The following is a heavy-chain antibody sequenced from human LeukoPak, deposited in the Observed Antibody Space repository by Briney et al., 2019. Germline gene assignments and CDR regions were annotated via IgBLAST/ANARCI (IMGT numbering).Heavy chain of an antibody. Sequence: GGSLRLSCAASGFTFSSYEMNWVRQAPGKGLEWVAFIRYDGSNKYSADSVKGRFAISRDNSKKTLYLQMNSLTSEDTAVYYCAKDPDYWGQGALVTVSS. V-gene: IGHV3-30*02. CDR2: IRYDGSNK. CDR1: GFTFSSYE. J-gene: IGHJ4*02. CDR3: AKDPDY.